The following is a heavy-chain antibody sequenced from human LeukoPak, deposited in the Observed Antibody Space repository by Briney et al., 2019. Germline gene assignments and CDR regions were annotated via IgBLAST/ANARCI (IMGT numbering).Heavy chain of an antibody. CDR2: FTPEHAET. CDR1: GYGLTELS. V-gene: IGHV1-24*01. CDR3: ATGDYGGIYFDF. D-gene: IGHD4-23*01. J-gene: IGHJ4*02. Sequence: ASVKVSRKVSGYGLTELSVHWVRQAPGIGLEWMGGFTPEHAETNYAQRFQGRVTMTEDTSTGTAYMELSSLRSDDTAVYYCATGDYGGIYFDFWGRGTLVTVSP.